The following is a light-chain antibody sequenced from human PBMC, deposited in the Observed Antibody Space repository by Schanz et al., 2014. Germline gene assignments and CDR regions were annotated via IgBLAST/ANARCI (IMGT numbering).Light chain of an antibody. CDR2: DAS. J-gene: IGKJ1*01. CDR3: QQYSDWPRT. V-gene: IGKV3-11*01. CDR1: QPIDTY. Sequence: VLTQSSATLSLSPGQRVALSCRASQPIDTYVAWYQHKPGQAPRLLIYDASKRAPGIPARFSGSGSGTDFTLPISSLQSEDFAVYYCQQYSDWPRTFGQGTTVDNK.